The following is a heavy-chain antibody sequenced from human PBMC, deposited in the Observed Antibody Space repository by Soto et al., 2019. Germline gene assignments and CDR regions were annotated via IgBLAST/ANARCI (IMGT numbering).Heavy chain of an antibody. Sequence: PGGSLRLSCVFSGFTFSTYWMSWVRQVPGKGLEWVASIKQDGNEKYYVDSVKGRFSISRDNAKNTLHLQVDSLRAEDTAVYFCARDGWYSSGYFDYWGQGTEVTGS. CDR1: GFTFSTYW. J-gene: IGHJ4*02. V-gene: IGHV3-7*01. CDR3: ARDGWYSSGYFDY. CDR2: IKQDGNEK. D-gene: IGHD6-19*01.